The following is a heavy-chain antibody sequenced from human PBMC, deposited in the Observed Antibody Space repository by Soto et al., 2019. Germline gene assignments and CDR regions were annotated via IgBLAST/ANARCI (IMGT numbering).Heavy chain of an antibody. CDR1: GFTFSDGW. Sequence: EVQLVESGGGLVKPGGSLRLSCAASGFTFSDGWMNWVRQAPGKALEWVGRIKSKISGGTADYVAPVIGRFTISRDDSKNTVYLQMNSLKIEDTAVYYCTTTGGHLHSDPFDYWGQGALVTVSS. J-gene: IGHJ4*02. CDR3: TTTGGHLHSDPFDY. V-gene: IGHV3-15*07. D-gene: IGHD2-8*02. CDR2: IKSKISGGTA.